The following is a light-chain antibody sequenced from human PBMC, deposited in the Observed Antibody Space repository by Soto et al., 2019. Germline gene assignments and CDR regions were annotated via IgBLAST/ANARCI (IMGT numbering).Light chain of an antibody. V-gene: IGKV1-12*01. J-gene: IGKJ4*01. CDR2: AAS. CDR1: QVITNW. CDR3: QQANTFPLA. Sequence: DIQMTQSPASLSAFVGDTVTVTRRASQVITNWVGWYQQRPGKAPRLLIYAASSLQRGVPSRFSGSGSGTHFTLTINNLQPEDFGTYYCQQANTFPLAFGGGTKVEIK.